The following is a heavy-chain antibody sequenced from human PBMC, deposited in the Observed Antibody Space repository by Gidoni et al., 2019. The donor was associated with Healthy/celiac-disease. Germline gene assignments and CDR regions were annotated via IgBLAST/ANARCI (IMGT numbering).Heavy chain of an antibody. J-gene: IGHJ3*02. CDR3: ARRWMGYCSSTSCYVYAFDI. CDR1: GGSFSGYY. CDR2: INHSGST. V-gene: IGHV4-34*01. Sequence: QVQLQQWGAGLLKPSETLSLTCAVYGGSFSGYYWGWIRQPPGKGLEWIGEINHSGSTNYNPSLKSRVTISVDTSKNQFSLKLSSVTAADTAVYYCARRWMGYCSSTSCYVYAFDIWGQGTMVTVSS. D-gene: IGHD2-2*01.